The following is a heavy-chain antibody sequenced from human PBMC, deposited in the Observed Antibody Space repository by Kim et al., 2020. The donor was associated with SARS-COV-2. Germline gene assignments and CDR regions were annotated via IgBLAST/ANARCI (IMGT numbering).Heavy chain of an antibody. D-gene: IGHD3-22*01. Sequence: ASVKVSCKASGYTFTSYGISWVRQAPGQGLEWMGWISAYNGNTNYAQKLQGRVTMTTDTSTSTAYMELRSLRSDDTAVYYCARDMLDSSGYYFWLYPNWYFDLWGRGTLVTVSS. V-gene: IGHV1-18*01. CDR1: GYTFTSYG. J-gene: IGHJ2*01. CDR3: ARDMLDSSGYYFWLYPNWYFDL. CDR2: ISAYNGNT.